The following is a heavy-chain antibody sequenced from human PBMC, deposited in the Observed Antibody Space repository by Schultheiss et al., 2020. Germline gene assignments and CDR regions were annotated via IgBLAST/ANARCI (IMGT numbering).Heavy chain of an antibody. J-gene: IGHJ4*02. V-gene: IGHV4-4*07. D-gene: IGHD3-9*01. CDR1: GGSISSYY. Sequence: SETLSLTCTVSGGSISSYYWSWIRQPPGKGLEWIGRIYTSGSTNYNPSLKSRVTISVDTSKNQFSLKLSSVTAADTAVYYCARGTKTYYDILTGYYAPYYFDYWGQGTLVNVSS. CDR2: IYTSGST. CDR3: ARGTKTYYDILTGYYAPYYFDY.